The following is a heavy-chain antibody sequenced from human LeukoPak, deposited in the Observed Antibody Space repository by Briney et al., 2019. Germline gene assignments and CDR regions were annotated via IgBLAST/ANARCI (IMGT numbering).Heavy chain of an antibody. D-gene: IGHD3-3*01. CDR3: AQVPLITIFGVVTFDY. CDR1: GFTFSSYA. Sequence: GGSLRLSCAASGFTFSSYAMSWVRQAPGKGLEWVSAISGSGGSTYYADSVKGRFTISRDNSKNTLYLQMNSLRAEDTAVYYCAQVPLITIFGVVTFDYWGQGTLVTVSS. V-gene: IGHV3-23*01. J-gene: IGHJ4*02. CDR2: ISGSGGST.